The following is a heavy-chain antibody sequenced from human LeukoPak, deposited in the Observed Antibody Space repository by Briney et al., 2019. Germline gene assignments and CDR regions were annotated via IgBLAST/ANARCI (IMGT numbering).Heavy chain of an antibody. D-gene: IGHD3-3*01. CDR1: GYTFTSYG. CDR3: ARDKRLRFLEWFNEHMDV. CDR2: ISAYNGNT. Sequence: ASVKVSCKASGYTFTSYGISWVRQAPGQGLEWMGWISAYNGNTNYAQKLQGRVTMTTDTSTSTAYMELRSLRSDDTAVYYCARDKRLRFLEWFNEHMDVWGKGTTVTVSS. J-gene: IGHJ6*03. V-gene: IGHV1-18*01.